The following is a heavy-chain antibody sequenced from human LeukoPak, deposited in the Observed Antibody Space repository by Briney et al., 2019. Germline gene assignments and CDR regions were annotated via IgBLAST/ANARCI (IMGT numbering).Heavy chain of an antibody. D-gene: IGHD2-2*01. Sequence: ASVKVSCKASGYTFTGYYMHWVRQAPGQGLEWMGCINPNNGGTNYAQKFQGRVTMTTDTSISTVYMELSRLTSDAAAVYYCVRGRGTTSSNFAYWGQGNLVTVSS. CDR3: VRGRGTTSSNFAY. J-gene: IGHJ4*02. CDR2: INPNNGGT. CDR1: GYTFTGYY. V-gene: IGHV1-2*02.